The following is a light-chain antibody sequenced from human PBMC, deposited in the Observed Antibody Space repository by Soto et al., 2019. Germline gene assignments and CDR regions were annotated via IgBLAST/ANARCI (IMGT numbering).Light chain of an antibody. CDR1: QSVSSSF. CDR3: QQDDSSPLT. CDR2: GAS. Sequence: EIGWTQSPGTLSLYPGERATFSCRASQSVSSSFLAWYQQTPGQAPRLLIYGASSRATGVPDRFSGSGSGTDFTLTISILEPEDFAVYYCQQDDSSPLTFGGGTKVEIK. J-gene: IGKJ4*01. V-gene: IGKV3-20*01.